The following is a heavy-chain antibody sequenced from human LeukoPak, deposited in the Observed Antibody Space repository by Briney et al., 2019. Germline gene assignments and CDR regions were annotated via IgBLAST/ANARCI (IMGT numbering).Heavy chain of an antibody. D-gene: IGHD1/OR15-1a*01. CDR2: ISLSDSI. J-gene: IGHJ3*02. CDR3: AKVATPNTLDALDI. V-gene: IGHV3-23*01. Sequence: GGSLRLSCAASGFTFSSHAMSWDRQAQGKGLEWVSLISLSDSIFYADSVKGRFTISRDNSKSTVHLQMDGLRVDDTAVYYCAKVATPNTLDALDIWGQGTMVTVSS. CDR1: GFTFSSHA.